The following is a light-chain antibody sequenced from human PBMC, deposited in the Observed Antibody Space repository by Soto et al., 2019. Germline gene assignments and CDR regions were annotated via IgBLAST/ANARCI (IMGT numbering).Light chain of an antibody. J-gene: IGKJ5*01. CDR1: QSVNIH. V-gene: IGKV3-20*01. CDR2: DTS. Sequence: EIVMTQSPATRSVSPGERATLSCRASQSVNIHLAWYQQKPGQAPRLLIYDTSTRATGVPARFSGGGSGTDFTLTISRLEPEDFAVYYCQQYGSSPPITFGQGTRLEIK. CDR3: QQYGSSPPIT.